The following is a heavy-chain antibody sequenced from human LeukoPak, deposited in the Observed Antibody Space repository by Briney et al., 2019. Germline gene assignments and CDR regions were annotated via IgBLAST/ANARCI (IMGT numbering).Heavy chain of an antibody. Sequence: SETLSLTCTVSGGSISSYYWSWIRQPPGKGLEWIGYIYYSGSTNYNPSLKSRVTISVDTSKNQFSLKLSSVTAADTAVYYCARGQHRYYMDAWGKGTTVTISS. V-gene: IGHV4-59*01. J-gene: IGHJ6*03. CDR3: ARGQHRYYMDA. CDR1: GGSISSYY. D-gene: IGHD1-14*01. CDR2: IYYSGST.